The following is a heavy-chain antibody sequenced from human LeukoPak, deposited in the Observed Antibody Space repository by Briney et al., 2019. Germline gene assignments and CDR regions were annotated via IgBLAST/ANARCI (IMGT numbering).Heavy chain of an antibody. J-gene: IGHJ4*02. CDR1: GGSFSDYF. V-gene: IGHV4-34*01. Sequence: PSETLSLTCAVYGGSFSDYFWNWIRQTPGKGLEWIGEINRGGGTNYNPSLKSRATISVDTSKNQFSLKLSSVTAADTAVYYCARHAGTSNSGSYNFDYWGQGTLVTVSS. D-gene: IGHD1-26*01. CDR3: ARHAGTSNSGSYNFDY. CDR2: INRGGGT.